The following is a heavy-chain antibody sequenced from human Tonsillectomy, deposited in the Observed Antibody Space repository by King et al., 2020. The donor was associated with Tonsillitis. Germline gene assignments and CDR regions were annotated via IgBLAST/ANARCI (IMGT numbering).Heavy chain of an antibody. V-gene: IGHV4-59*01. CDR3: ARLNIGYFQH. D-gene: IGHD5-12*01. CDR2: IYYSGST. CDR1: GGSISSYY. Sequence: QLQESGPGLVKPSETLSLTCTVSGGSISSYYWSWLRQPPGKGLEWIWYIYYSGSTNYNPSLKSRVTISVDTSENQFSLKLLSVTAADTAVYYCARLNIGYFQHWGQGTLVTVSS. J-gene: IGHJ1*01.